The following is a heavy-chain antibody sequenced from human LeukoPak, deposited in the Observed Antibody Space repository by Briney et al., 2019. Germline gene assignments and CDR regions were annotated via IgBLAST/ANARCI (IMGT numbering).Heavy chain of an antibody. CDR3: ANQAYSQFDY. CDR1: GFSFRSYG. J-gene: IGHJ4*02. Sequence: PGGSLRLSCAASGFSFRSYGMHWVRQAPGKGLEWVANISPDGSAEDYVDSVRGRFAISRDNAKRSLYLQMNSLSPEDTAVYYCANQAYSQFDYWGQGTLVSVSS. CDR2: ISPDGSAE. V-gene: IGHV3-7*01. D-gene: IGHD4-11*01.